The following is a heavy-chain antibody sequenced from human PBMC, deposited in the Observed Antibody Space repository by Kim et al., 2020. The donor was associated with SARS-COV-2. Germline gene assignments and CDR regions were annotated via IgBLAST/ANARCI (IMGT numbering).Heavy chain of an antibody. Sequence: SVKVSCKASGGTFSSYAISWVRQAPGQGLEWMGRIIPILGIANYAQKFQGRVTITADKSTSTAYMELSSLRSEDTAVYYCATDTFGGSGDAFDIWGQGTMVTVSS. J-gene: IGHJ3*02. CDR1: GGTFSSYA. CDR3: ATDTFGGSGDAFDI. V-gene: IGHV1-69*04. D-gene: IGHD3-16*01. CDR2: IIPILGIA.